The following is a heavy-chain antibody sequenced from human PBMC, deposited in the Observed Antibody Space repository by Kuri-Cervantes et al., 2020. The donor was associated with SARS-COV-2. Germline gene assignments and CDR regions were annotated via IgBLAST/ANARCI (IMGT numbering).Heavy chain of an antibody. J-gene: IGHJ4*02. Sequence: SVKVSCKASGGTFSSYAISWVRRAPGQGLEWMGRIIPIFGTANYAQKFQGRVTITADESTSTAYMELSSLRSEDTAVYYCARDRCSSTSCYRLVGDLDYWGQGTLVTVSS. CDR1: GGTFSSYA. D-gene: IGHD2-2*02. CDR3: ARDRCSSTSCYRLVGDLDY. V-gene: IGHV1-69*13. CDR2: IIPIFGTA.